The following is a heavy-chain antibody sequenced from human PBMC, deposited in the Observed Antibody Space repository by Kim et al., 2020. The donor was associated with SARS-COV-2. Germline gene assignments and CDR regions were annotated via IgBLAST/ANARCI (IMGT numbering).Heavy chain of an antibody. CDR3: ARTHYGGYV. D-gene: IGHD4-17*01. CDR2: INQGGTEK. Sequence: GGSLRVSCAASGFTFSTYWMTWVRQAPGKGLEWVANINQGGTEKYYVDSVKGRFTISRDNAKNTLFLDVNRLRVEDTAVYYCARTHYGGYVWGQVTLVTVSS. V-gene: IGHV3-7*01. J-gene: IGHJ4*02. CDR1: GFTFSTYW.